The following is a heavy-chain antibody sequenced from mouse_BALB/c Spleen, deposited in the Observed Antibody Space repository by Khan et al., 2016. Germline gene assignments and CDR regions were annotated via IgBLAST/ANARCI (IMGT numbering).Heavy chain of an antibody. CDR1: GFSLTGYG. CDR3: ARVWGDY. V-gene: IGHV2-6-7*01. Sequence: VQLQESGPGLVAPSQSLSITCTVSGFSLTGYGVNWVRQPPGKGLEWLGMIWGDGSTDYNSALKSRLSIIKDTSKSHDFLKMNSLQTDDTARYYCARVWGDYWGQGTAVTVSS. D-gene: IGHD1-1*02. J-gene: IGHJ4*01. CDR2: IWGDGST.